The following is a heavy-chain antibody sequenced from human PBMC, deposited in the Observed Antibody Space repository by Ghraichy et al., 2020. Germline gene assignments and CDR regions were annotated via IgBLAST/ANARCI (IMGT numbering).Heavy chain of an antibody. V-gene: IGHV4-39*01. D-gene: IGHD6-19*01. Sequence: SQTLSLTCTVSGGSISISSYYWGWIRQPPGKGLEWIGSIYYSGSTYYNPSLKSRVTISVDTYKNQFSLKLSSVTAADTAVYYCARRVTGTLIDYWGQGTLVTVSS. J-gene: IGHJ4*02. CDR1: GGSISISSYY. CDR2: IYYSGST. CDR3: ARRVTGTLIDY.